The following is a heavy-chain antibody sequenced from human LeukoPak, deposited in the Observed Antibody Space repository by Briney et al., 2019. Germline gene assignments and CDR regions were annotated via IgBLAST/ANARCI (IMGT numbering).Heavy chain of an antibody. D-gene: IGHD5-24*01. J-gene: IGHJ5*02. CDR2: INHSGST. V-gene: IGHV4-34*01. CDR1: GVSISGYY. Sequence: SETLSLTCTVSGVSISGYYWSWIRQPPGKGLEWIGEINHSGSTNYNPSLKSRVTISVDTSKNQFSLKLSSVTAAGTAVYYCARVQRWLQFFNWFDPWGQGTLVTVSS. CDR3: ARVQRWLQFFNWFDP.